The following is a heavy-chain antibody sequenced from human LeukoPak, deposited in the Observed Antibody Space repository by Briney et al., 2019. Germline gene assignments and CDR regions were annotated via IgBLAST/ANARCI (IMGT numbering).Heavy chain of an antibody. V-gene: IGHV3-23*01. CDR2: IRGNGITT. CDR3: AKDDRWLQYND. J-gene: IGHJ4*02. D-gene: IGHD5-24*01. CDR1: GFTFNTYT. Sequence: GGSLRLSCAASGFTFNTYTMNWVRQAPGGGLEWVSGIRGNGITTYYADSVKGRFIISRDNSKNTVYLQMNSLRAEDTAIYYCAKDDRWLQYNDWGQGTLVTVSS.